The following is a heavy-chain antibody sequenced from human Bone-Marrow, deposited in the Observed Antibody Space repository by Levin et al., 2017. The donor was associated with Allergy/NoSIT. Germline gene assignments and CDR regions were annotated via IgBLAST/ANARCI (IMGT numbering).Heavy chain of an antibody. Sequence: PGGSLRLSCVASGFTFRSHWMYWVRQGPGKGLVWVSRLKSDGSRAIYADSVNGRFTISRDNAKNTLYLQMNSLSAEDTGVYYCAGVVLAEISGGMDVWGEGTRDTVS. CDR1: GFTFRSHW. D-gene: IGHD2-15*01. V-gene: IGHV3-74*01. CDR2: LKSDGSRA. J-gene: IGHJ6*02. CDR3: AGVVLAEISGGMDV.